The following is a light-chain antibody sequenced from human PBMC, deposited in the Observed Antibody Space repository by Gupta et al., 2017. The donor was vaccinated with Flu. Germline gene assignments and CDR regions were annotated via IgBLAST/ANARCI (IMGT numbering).Light chain of an antibody. J-gene: IGKJ1*01. V-gene: IGKV3-20*01. CDR3: QQYGSSPRT. CDR1: QSVSSSY. CDR2: GAS. Sequence: ERATLSCRASQSVSSSYLAWYQQKPGQAPRLLIYGASSRATGIPDRFSGSGSGTDFILTISRLEPEDFAVYYCQQYGSSPRTFGQGTKVEIK.